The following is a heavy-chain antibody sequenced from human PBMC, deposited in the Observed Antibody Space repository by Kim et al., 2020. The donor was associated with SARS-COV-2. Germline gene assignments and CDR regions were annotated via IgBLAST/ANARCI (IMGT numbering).Heavy chain of an antibody. CDR2: INTNTGNP. D-gene: IGHD4-4*01. CDR1: GYTFTSYA. J-gene: IGHJ5*02. V-gene: IGHV7-4-1*01. Sequence: ASVKVSCKASGYTFTSYAMNWVRQAPGQGLEWMGWINTNTGNPTYAQGFTGRFVFSLDTSVSTAYLQAEDTAVYYCAREIYSNYGDNWFDPWGQGTLVTV. CDR3: AREIYSNYGDNWFDP.